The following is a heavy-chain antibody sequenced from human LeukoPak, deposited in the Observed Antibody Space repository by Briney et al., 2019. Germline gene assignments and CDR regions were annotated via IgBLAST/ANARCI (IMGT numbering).Heavy chain of an antibody. Sequence: PSETLSLTCTVSGGSISDYYWGWIRQPPGKGLEWIGSIYYSGSTYYNPSLKSRVTISVDTSKNQFSLKLSSVTAADTAVYYCASNVVFGVVIIAQLNWFDPWGQGTLVTVSS. V-gene: IGHV4-39*01. J-gene: IGHJ5*02. D-gene: IGHD3-3*01. CDR2: IYYSGST. CDR1: GGSISDYY. CDR3: ASNVVFGVVIIAQLNWFDP.